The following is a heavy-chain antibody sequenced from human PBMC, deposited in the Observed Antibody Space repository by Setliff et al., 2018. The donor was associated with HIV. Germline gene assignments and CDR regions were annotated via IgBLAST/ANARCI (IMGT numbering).Heavy chain of an antibody. CDR1: GYTFNNYG. Sequence: GASVKVSCKASGYTFNNYGISWVRQAPGQGLEWMGWISAYNGNTNSAQEVQGRVTMTTDTSTTTAYMELSRLKPDDTAIYYCATALTANWNYEPHFDYWGQGSLVTVSS. CDR2: ISAYNGNT. D-gene: IGHD1-7*01. CDR3: ATALTANWNYEPHFDY. J-gene: IGHJ4*02. V-gene: IGHV1-18*01.